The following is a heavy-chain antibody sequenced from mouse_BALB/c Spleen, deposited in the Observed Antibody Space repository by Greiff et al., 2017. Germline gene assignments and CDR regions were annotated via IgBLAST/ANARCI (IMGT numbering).Heavy chain of an antibody. J-gene: IGHJ4*01. V-gene: IGHV5-17*02. CDR2: ISSGSSTI. Sequence: DVQLVESGGGLVQPGGSRKLSCAASGFTFSSFGMHWVRQAPEKGLEWVAYISSGSSTIYYADTVKGRFTISRDNPKNTLFLQMTSLRSEDTAMYYCARHYRYDDAMDYWGQGTSVTVSS. D-gene: IGHD2-14*01. CDR3: ARHYRYDDAMDY. CDR1: GFTFSSFG.